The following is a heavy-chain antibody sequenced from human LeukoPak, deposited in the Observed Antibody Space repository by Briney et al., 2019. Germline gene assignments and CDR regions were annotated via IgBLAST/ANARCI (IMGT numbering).Heavy chain of an antibody. D-gene: IGHD3-10*01. Sequence: ASVKVSCKASGYTFTGYYMHWVRQAPGQGLEWMGWINPNSGGTNYAQKFQGRVTMTRDTSISTACMELSRLRSDDTAVYYCARDHQGFWFGELSGYFDYWGQGTLVTVSS. CDR2: INPNSGGT. V-gene: IGHV1-2*02. CDR3: ARDHQGFWFGELSGYFDY. CDR1: GYTFTGYY. J-gene: IGHJ4*02.